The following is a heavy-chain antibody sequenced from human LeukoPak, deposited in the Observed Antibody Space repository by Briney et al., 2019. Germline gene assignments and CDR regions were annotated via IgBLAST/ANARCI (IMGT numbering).Heavy chain of an antibody. CDR3: AGTQRIAAADDKGGAFDI. D-gene: IGHD6-13*01. V-gene: IGHV4-61*09. CDR2: IYTSGST. CDR1: GASISSAGYY. J-gene: IGHJ3*02. Sequence: SETLSLTCTVSGASISSAGYYWTWIRQPAGKGLECIGHIYTSGSTNYNPSLKSRVTMSVDTSKNQFSLKLSSVTAADTAVYYCAGTQRIAAADDKGGAFDIWGQGTMVTVSS.